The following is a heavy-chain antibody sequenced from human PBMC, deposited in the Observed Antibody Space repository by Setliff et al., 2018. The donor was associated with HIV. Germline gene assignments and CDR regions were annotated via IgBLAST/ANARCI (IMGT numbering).Heavy chain of an antibody. CDR3: AKGGDDYYYYFMDV. Sequence: GGSLRLSCVASLFTFSDYAMHWVRQAPGKGLEWVAVIWFDGSNKYYADSVKGRFTISRDNSKNTLFLQMNSLRAEDTAIYYCAKGGDDYYYYFMDVWGKGTTVTVSS. CDR1: LFTFSDYA. J-gene: IGHJ6*03. D-gene: IGHD4-17*01. CDR2: IWFDGSNK. V-gene: IGHV3-33*06.